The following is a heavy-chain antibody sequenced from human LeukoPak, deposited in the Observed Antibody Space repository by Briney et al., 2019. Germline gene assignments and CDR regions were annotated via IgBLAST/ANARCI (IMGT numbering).Heavy chain of an antibody. CDR2: SSSDGNNE. CDR3: GRGAATTLYYYYYMDA. Sequence: GGSLRLSCAASRFSFSNNPMHWGRQAPGRGLEWVAVSSSDGNNEYYANSVKGRFTISRDNSKNTLYLQMDSLRPEVTAVYYCGRGAATTLYYYYYMDAWGKGTTVTVSS. V-gene: IGHV3-30*01. J-gene: IGHJ6*03. CDR1: RFSFSNNP. D-gene: IGHD1-26*01.